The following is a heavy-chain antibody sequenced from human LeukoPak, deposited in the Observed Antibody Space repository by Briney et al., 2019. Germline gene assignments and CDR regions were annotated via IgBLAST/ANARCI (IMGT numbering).Heavy chain of an antibody. CDR1: GYTFTSYD. Sequence: GASVKVSCKASGYTFTSYDINWVRQATGQGLEWMGWINPNSGITVYAQKFQGRVTITRNPSISTAYMELSSLRSEDTAVYYCARDGARLLLWAFDIWGQGTMVTVSS. CDR3: ARDGARLLLWAFDI. J-gene: IGHJ3*02. V-gene: IGHV1-8*03. CDR2: INPNSGIT. D-gene: IGHD3-22*01.